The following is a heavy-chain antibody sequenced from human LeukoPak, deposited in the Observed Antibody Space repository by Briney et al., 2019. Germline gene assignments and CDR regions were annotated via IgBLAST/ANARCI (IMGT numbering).Heavy chain of an antibody. CDR3: IRGAASGSYYGFDV. CDR2: IRSKANNYAT. Sequence: GGSLRLSCAASGFTLSGSTMHWVRQASGKGLEWVGRIRSKANNYATAYATSVKGRFTLSRDDSKNTAYLQMNSLKTEDTAVYYCIRGAASGSYYGFDVWGQGATVTVSS. V-gene: IGHV3-73*01. J-gene: IGHJ6*02. D-gene: IGHD1-26*01. CDR1: GFTLSGST.